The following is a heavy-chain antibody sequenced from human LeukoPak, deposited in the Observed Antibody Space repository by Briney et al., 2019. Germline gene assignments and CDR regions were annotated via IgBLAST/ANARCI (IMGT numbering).Heavy chain of an antibody. CDR2: ISGSCGST. D-gene: IGHD3-10*01. Sequence: GGSLRLSCAASGFTFSSYAMSWVRQASAKGLEWVSAISGSCGSTYYADSVKGWFTISRDNSKNTLYLQMNSLRAEDTAVYYCANVAETLRGAFDIWGQGTMVTVSS. V-gene: IGHV3-23*01. CDR3: ANVAETLRGAFDI. J-gene: IGHJ3*02. CDR1: GFTFSSYA.